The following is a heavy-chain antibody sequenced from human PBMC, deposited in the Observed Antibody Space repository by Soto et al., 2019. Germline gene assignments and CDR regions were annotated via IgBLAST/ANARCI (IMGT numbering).Heavy chain of an antibody. CDR2: ISGSGVST. CDR1: GFTFSSYS. J-gene: IGHJ4*02. Sequence: GGSLRLSCAASGFTFSSYSISWVRQAPGKGLEWVSAISGSGVSTYYADSVKGRFTISRDNSKNTLYLQMNSLRAEDTAVYYCAKVGCSGGSCYSYPHFDYWGQGTLVTVSS. CDR3: AKVGCSGGSCYSYPHFDY. V-gene: IGHV3-23*01. D-gene: IGHD2-15*01.